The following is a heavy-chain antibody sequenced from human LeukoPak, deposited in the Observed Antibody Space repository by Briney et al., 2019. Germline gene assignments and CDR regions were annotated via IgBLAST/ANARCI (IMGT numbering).Heavy chain of an antibody. Sequence: GGSLRLSCAASGFTFSNYGMHWVRQAPGKGLEWVAFIRYDGSDKYYADSVNGRFTISRDNSKNTLYLQMNSLRVEDTAVYYCAKDIGSSGYYPAAFHIWGQGTMVTVSS. J-gene: IGHJ3*02. D-gene: IGHD3-22*01. CDR2: IRYDGSDK. CDR3: AKDIGSSGYYPAAFHI. V-gene: IGHV3-30*02. CDR1: GFTFSNYG.